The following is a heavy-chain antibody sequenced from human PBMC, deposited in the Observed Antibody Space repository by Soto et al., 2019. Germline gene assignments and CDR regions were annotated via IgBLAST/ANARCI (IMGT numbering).Heavy chain of an antibody. CDR2: INHSGST. CDR1: GGSFSGYY. V-gene: IGHV4-34*01. Sequence: PSETLSLTCAVYGGSFSGYYLSWIRQPPGKGLEWIGEINHSGSTNYNPSLKSRVTISVDTSKNQFSLKLSSVTAADTAVYYCANLAAAGTSYYYYGMDVWGQGTTVTVYS. D-gene: IGHD6-13*01. CDR3: ANLAAAGTSYYYYGMDV. J-gene: IGHJ6*02.